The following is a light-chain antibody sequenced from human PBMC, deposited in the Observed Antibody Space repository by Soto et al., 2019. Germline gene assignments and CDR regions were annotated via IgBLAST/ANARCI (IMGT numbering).Light chain of an antibody. CDR2: DAS. Sequence: EIVLTQSPATLSLSPGERATLSCRASQSVSSYLAWSQQNPGQAPSLLIYDASNRAAGIPARFSGSGAGTDFTLTISSLEPEDFAVYYCQQRSNWPRLTFGGGTKVEIK. CDR1: QSVSSY. V-gene: IGKV3-11*01. CDR3: QQRSNWPRLT. J-gene: IGKJ4*01.